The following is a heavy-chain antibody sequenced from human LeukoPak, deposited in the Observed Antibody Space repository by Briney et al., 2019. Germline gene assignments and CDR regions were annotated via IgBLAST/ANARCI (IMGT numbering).Heavy chain of an antibody. CDR1: GFTFSSYS. Sequence: GGPLRLSCAASGFTFSSYSMNWVRQAPGKGLEWVSSISSSSSYIYYADSVKGRFTISRDNAKNSLYLQMNSLRAEDTAVYYCARDHVLRYFDWLRGTDNFDYWGHGALVTVSS. D-gene: IGHD3-9*01. V-gene: IGHV3-21*01. CDR3: ARDHVLRYFDWLRGTDNFDY. CDR2: ISSSSSYI. J-gene: IGHJ4*01.